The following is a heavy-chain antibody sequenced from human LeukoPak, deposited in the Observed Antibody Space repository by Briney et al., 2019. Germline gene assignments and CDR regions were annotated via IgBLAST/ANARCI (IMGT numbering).Heavy chain of an antibody. V-gene: IGHV1-46*01. J-gene: IGHJ4*02. Sequence: ASVKVSCKASGYTFTSYYMHWVRQAPGQGLEWMGIINPSGGSTSYAQKFQGRVTMTRDMSTSTVYMELSSLRSEDTAVYYCARDLPPEVATNRYDYWGQGTLVTVSS. CDR1: GYTFTSYY. CDR3: ARDLPPEVATNRYDY. CDR2: INPSGGST. D-gene: IGHD5-24*01.